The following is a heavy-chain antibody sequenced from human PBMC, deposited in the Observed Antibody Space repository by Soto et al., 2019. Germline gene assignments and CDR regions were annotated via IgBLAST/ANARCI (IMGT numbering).Heavy chain of an antibody. V-gene: IGHV1-8*02. Sequence: ASVKVSCKASGYTFTGYYMHGVRQAPGQGLEWMGWINPNSGNTGYAQKFQGRVTMTRNTSISTAYMELSSLRSEDTAVYYCARGGGYDFWSGTYYYGMDVWRQGTTVTVSS. D-gene: IGHD3-3*01. CDR2: INPNSGNT. J-gene: IGHJ6*02. CDR1: GYTFTGYY. CDR3: ARGGGYDFWSGTYYYGMDV.